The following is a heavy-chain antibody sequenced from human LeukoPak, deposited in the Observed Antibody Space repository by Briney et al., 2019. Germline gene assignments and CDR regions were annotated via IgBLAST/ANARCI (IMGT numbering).Heavy chain of an antibody. V-gene: IGHV3-23*01. D-gene: IGHD1-26*01. CDR2: ISGSGGST. J-gene: IGHJ4*02. CDR1: GFTFSRYA. CDR3: AMPAPIVGATAGFDY. Sequence: GGSLRLSCAASGFTFSRYAMSWVRQAPGKGLEWVSAISGSGGSTYYADSVKGRFTISRDNSKNTLYLQMNSLRAEDTAVYYCAMPAPIVGATAGFDYWGQGTLVTVSS.